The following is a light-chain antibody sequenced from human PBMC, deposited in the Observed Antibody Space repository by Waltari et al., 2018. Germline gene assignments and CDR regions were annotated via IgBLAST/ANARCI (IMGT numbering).Light chain of an antibody. CDR2: GAS. CDR3: QQYNDWPPT. J-gene: IGKJ1*01. Sequence: EIVMTQSPGTLSVSPGERVTLSCRASQTVSSNLAWYQQKPGQAPRRLISGASTRATGIPARFSGSGSGTEFTLTISSLQSEDSAIFYCQQYNDWPPTFGQGTKVEIK. CDR1: QTVSSN. V-gene: IGKV3-15*01.